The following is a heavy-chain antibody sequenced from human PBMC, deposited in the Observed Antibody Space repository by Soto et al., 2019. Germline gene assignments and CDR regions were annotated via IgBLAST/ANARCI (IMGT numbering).Heavy chain of an antibody. Sequence: ASVKVSCKASGYTFTSYGISWVRQAPGQGLEWMGWISAYNGNTNYAQKLQGRVTMTTDTSTSTAYMELRSLRSDDTAVYYCAREDPYYDILTGDLRYYYYYGMDVWGQGTTVTVSS. CDR2: ISAYNGNT. J-gene: IGHJ6*02. CDR1: GYTFTSYG. V-gene: IGHV1-18*01. CDR3: AREDPYYDILTGDLRYYYYYGMDV. D-gene: IGHD3-9*01.